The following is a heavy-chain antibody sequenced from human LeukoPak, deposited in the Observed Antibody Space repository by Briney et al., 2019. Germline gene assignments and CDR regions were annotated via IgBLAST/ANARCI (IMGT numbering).Heavy chain of an antibody. CDR2: INPNSGGT. D-gene: IGHD2-2*01. J-gene: IGHJ5*02. CDR3: ARGDIVVVPAARNWFDP. CDR1: GYTFTGYY. V-gene: IGHV1-2*02. Sequence: ASVKVSCKASGYTFTGYYMHWVRQAPGQGLEWMGWINPNSGGTNYAQKFQGRVTMTRDTSISTAYMELSRLGSDDTAVYYCARGDIVVVPAARNWFDPWGQGTLVTVSS.